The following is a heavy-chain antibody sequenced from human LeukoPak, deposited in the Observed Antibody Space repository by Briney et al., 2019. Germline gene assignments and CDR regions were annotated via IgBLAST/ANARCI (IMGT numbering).Heavy chain of an antibody. CDR2: IKSKTDGGTT. J-gene: IGHJ3*02. D-gene: IGHD6-13*01. Sequence: GGSLRLSCTASGFTFSNAWMSWVRQAPGKGLEWVGRIKSKTDGGTTDYAAPVKGRFTISRDDSKNTLYLQMNSLKTEDTAVYYCTTTYSSPGAFDIWGQGTMVTVSS. CDR3: TTTYSSPGAFDI. CDR1: GFTFSNAW. V-gene: IGHV3-15*01.